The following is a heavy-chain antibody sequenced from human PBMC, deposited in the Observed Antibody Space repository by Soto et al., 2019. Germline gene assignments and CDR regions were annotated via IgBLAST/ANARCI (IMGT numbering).Heavy chain of an antibody. CDR2: IYHSGST. D-gene: IGHD3-16*01. J-gene: IGHJ4*02. CDR1: GGSISSGGYS. V-gene: IGHV4-30-2*01. CDR3: ARSFAVYGNPTGGIDY. Sequence: QLQLQESGSGLVKPSQTLSLTCAVSGGSISSGGYSWSWIRQPPGKGLEWIGYIYHSGSTYYNPSLKSRVTISVDRYKNQFSLKLSSVTAADTAVYYCARSFAVYGNPTGGIDYWGQGTLVTVSS.